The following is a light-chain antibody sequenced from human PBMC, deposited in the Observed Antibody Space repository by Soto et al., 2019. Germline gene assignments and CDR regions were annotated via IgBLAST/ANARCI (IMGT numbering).Light chain of an antibody. CDR2: GAS. CDR3: QQYNNWPPWT. J-gene: IGKJ1*01. Sequence: EIVMTQSPATLSLSPGERATLSCRASQSIASNLAWYQQKPGQAPRLLIYGASTRATGIPARFSGSGSGTKFTLIISSLQSEDFAVYYCQQYNNWPPWTFGQGTKVDIK. CDR1: QSIASN. V-gene: IGKV3-15*01.